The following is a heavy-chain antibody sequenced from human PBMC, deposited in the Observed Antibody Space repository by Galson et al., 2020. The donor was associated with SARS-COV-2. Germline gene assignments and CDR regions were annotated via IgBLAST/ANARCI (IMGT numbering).Heavy chain of an antibody. J-gene: IGHJ3*02. CDR3: ASELLDAFDI. CDR1: GFTFSSYG. D-gene: IGHD1-26*01. V-gene: IGHV3-30*03. Sequence: GGSLRLSCAASGFTFSSYGMHWVRQAPGKGLEWVAVISYDGSNKYYADSVKGRFTISRDNSKNTLYLQMNSLRADDTAVYYCASELLDAFDIWGQGTMVTVSS. CDR2: ISYDGSNK.